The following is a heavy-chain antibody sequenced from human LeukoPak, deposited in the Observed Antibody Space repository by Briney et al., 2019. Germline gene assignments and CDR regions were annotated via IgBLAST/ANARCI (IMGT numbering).Heavy chain of an antibody. J-gene: IGHJ6*03. D-gene: IGHD2-8*02. CDR2: MNPNSGNT. CDR3: ARLSYSCMDV. Sequence: ASVKVSCKASGYTFTSYDINWVRQASAQGLEWMGWMNPNSGNTGYAQKLQGRGTITRNTSISTAYMELSSMRSEDTAVYYCARLSYSCMDVWGKGTMVTVSS. CDR1: GYTFTSYD. V-gene: IGHV1-8*01.